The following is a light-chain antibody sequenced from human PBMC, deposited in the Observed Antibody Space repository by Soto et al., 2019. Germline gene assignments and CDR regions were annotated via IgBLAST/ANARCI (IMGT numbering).Light chain of an antibody. V-gene: IGLV1-40*01. CDR2: GNS. CDR1: SSNIGAGYD. J-gene: IGLJ2*01. Sequence: QSVLTQPPSVSGAPGQRVTISCTGSSSNIGAGYDVHWYQQLPGTAPKLLFYGNSNRPSGVPDRFSGSKSGTSASLAITGLQAEDEADYYCKSYDSSLSGVVFGGGTKLTV. CDR3: KSYDSSLSGVV.